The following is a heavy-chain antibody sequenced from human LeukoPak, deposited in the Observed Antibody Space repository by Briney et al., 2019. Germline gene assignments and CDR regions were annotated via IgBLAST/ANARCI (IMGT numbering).Heavy chain of an antibody. D-gene: IGHD6-19*01. V-gene: IGHV4-59*12. Sequence: SETLSLTCTVSGGSISNYYWNWIRQPPGKGLEWIGYIYHSGSTNYNPSLKSRVTISVDTSKNQFSLKLSSVTAADTAVYYCVHSSGWSGYYGMDVWGQGTTVTVSS. CDR1: GGSISNYY. CDR3: VHSSGWSGYYGMDV. J-gene: IGHJ6*02. CDR2: IYHSGST.